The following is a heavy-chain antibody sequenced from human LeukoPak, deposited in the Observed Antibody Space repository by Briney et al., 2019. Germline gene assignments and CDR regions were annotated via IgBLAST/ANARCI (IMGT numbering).Heavy chain of an antibody. V-gene: IGHV5-51*01. D-gene: IGHD3-10*01. CDR2: IYPGDSDT. Sequence: GASLKISFKGSGYGFTSYWIGWVRQMPGKGLEWMGIIYPGDSDTRYSPSFQGQVTISADKSISTAYLQWSSLKASDTAMYYCARHGDVGYYYGSEWGQGTLVTVSS. J-gene: IGHJ4*02. CDR3: ARHGDVGYYYGSE. CDR1: GYGFTSYW.